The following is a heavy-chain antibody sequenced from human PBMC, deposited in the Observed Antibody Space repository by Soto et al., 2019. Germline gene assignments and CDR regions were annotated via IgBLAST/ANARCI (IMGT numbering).Heavy chain of an antibody. Sequence: PGGSLRLSCAASGFTFSSYAMHWVRQAPGKGLEWVAVISYDGSNKYYADSVKGRFTISRDNSKNTLYLQMNSLRAEDTAVYYCARHVNYGSGSYYFDYWGQGTLVTVSS. CDR3: ARHVNYGSGSYYFDY. V-gene: IGHV3-30-3*01. CDR2: ISYDGSNK. J-gene: IGHJ4*02. D-gene: IGHD3-10*01. CDR1: GFTFSSYA.